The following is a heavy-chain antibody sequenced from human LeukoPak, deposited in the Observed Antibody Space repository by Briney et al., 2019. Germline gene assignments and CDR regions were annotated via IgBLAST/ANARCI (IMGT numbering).Heavy chain of an antibody. CDR1: GYAFTGYY. J-gene: IGHJ4*02. Sequence: GASVKVSCKASGYAFTGYYMHWVRQAPGQGLEWMGWINPNSGGTNHAQKFQGRVTMTRDTSISTAYMELSRLRSDDTAVYYCASPAVDTAMVKGCGWGQRTLVTVSS. D-gene: IGHD5-18*01. CDR2: INPNSGGT. V-gene: IGHV1-2*02. CDR3: ASPAVDTAMVKGCG.